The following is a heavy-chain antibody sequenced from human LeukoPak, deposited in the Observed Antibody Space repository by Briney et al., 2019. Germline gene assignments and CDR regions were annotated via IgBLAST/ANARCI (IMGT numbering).Heavy chain of an antibody. Sequence: SGTLSLTCAVSGSSISSSNWWSWVRQPPGKGLEWIGEIYHSGSTNYNPSLKSRVTISVDKSKNQFSLKLSSVTAADTAVYYCAREMVRGIRWLDNWGQGTLVTVSS. CDR3: AREMVRGIRWLDN. CDR2: IYHSGST. CDR1: GSSISSSNW. D-gene: IGHD3-10*01. V-gene: IGHV4-4*02. J-gene: IGHJ4*02.